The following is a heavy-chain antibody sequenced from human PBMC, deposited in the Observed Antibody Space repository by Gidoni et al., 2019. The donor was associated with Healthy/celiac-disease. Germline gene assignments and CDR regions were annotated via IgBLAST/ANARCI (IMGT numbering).Heavy chain of an antibody. D-gene: IGHD6-19*01. CDR3: ARGGYSSGWYGYYYGMDV. J-gene: IGHJ6*02. CDR2: ISSSSSYI. V-gene: IGHV3-21*01. Sequence: EVQLVESGGGLVKPGGSLRLYCAASGFTFSSYSMHWFRQAPGTGLAWVSSISSSSSYIYYADSVKGRFTISRDNAKISLYLQMNSLRAEDTAVYYCARGGYSSGWYGYYYGMDVWGQGTTVTVSS. CDR1: GFTFSSYS.